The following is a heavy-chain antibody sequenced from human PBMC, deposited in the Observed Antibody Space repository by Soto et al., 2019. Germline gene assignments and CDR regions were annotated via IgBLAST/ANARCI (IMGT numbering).Heavy chain of an antibody. Sequence: KESGPTLVKPTQTLTLTCTFSGFSLSTSGVGVGWIRQPPGKALEWLALIYWDDDKRYSPSLKSRLTITKDTSKNQVVLTMTNMDPVDTATYYCAHSHYDSSGYYSGYFDLWGRGTLVTVSS. V-gene: IGHV2-5*02. CDR1: GFSLSTSGVG. J-gene: IGHJ2*01. CDR3: AHSHYDSSGYYSGYFDL. D-gene: IGHD3-22*01. CDR2: IYWDDDK.